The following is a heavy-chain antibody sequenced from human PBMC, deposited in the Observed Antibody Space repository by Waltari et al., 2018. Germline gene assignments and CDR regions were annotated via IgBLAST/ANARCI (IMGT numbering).Heavy chain of an antibody. Sequence: QQQLQESGPGLVQPPEPLSLTCTVSGGSISCTTYSRAWIRQPPGKGLEWIGSIYYIGSTYYNPSPNSRVTISVDTSKTQFSLMLSLVTAADTAVYYCARPVVGTHAFDIWGQGTMVTVSS. J-gene: IGHJ3*02. CDR1: GGSISCTTYS. CDR3: ARPVVGTHAFDI. CDR2: IYYIGST. V-gene: IGHV4-39*01. D-gene: IGHD6-19*01.